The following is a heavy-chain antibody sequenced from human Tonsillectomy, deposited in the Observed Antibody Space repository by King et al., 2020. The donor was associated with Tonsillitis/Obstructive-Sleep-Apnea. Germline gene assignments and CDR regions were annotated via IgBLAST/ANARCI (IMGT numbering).Heavy chain of an antibody. J-gene: IGHJ1*01. Sequence: ITLKESGPTLVKPTQTLTLTCTFSGFSLSTSGVGVGWIRQPPGKALEWLVVIYWDDDKRYSPSLKSRLTITKDTSKNQVVLTMTNMDPVDTATYYCAHRGPLACFQHWGQGTLVTVSS. CDR2: IYWDDDK. CDR3: AHRGPLACFQH. CDR1: GFSLSTSGVG. V-gene: IGHV2-5*02.